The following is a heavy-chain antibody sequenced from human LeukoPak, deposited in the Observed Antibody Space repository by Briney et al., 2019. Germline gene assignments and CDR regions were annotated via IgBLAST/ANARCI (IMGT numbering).Heavy chain of an antibody. J-gene: IGHJ6*04. Sequence: PGGSLRLSCAASGFTFSSHGMHWVRQAPGKGLEWLAVIWYDGSDEYYADSVKGRFTISRDNSKNTLYLQMNSLRAEDTAVYYCARDWENGMDVWGKGTTVTVSS. CDR1: GFTFSSHG. V-gene: IGHV3-33*01. CDR3: ARDWENGMDV. CDR2: IWYDGSDE. D-gene: IGHD1-26*01.